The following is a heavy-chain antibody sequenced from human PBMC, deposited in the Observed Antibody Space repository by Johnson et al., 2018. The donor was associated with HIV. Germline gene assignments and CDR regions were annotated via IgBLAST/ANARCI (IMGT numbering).Heavy chain of an antibody. V-gene: IGHV3-48*03. J-gene: IGHJ3*02. CDR2: ISSSGSII. Sequence: VQLVESGGGLVQPGGSLRLSCAASGFTFSSYEMNWVRQAPGKGLEWVSYISSSGSIIYYADSVQGRFTIYRDNAKNSLYLQMNSLRAEDTAVYYCARDQWYGYSYGSNDAFDIWGQGTMVTVSS. CDR3: ARDQWYGYSYGSNDAFDI. CDR1: GFTFSSYE. D-gene: IGHD5-18*01.